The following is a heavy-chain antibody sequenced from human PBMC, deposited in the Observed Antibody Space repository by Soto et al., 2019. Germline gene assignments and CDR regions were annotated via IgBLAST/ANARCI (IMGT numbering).Heavy chain of an antibody. CDR3: AKSGTLGCSGGSCYPDY. Sequence: HPGGSLRVSCAASGFTFSSYGMHWVRQAPGKGLEWVAVISYDGSNKYYADSVKGRFTISRDNSKNTLYLQMNSLRAEDTAVYYCAKSGTLGCSGGSCYPDYWGQGTLVTVSS. V-gene: IGHV3-30*18. CDR2: ISYDGSNK. D-gene: IGHD2-15*01. CDR1: GFTFSSYG. J-gene: IGHJ4*02.